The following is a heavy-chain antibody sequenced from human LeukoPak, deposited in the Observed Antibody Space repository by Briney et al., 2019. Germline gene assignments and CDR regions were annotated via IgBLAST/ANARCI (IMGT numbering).Heavy chain of an antibody. CDR3: ARHEGQGLDC. Sequence: SETLSLTCTVSGGSISSYYWSWIRQPPGKGLEWIGYIYYSGSTNYNPSLKSRVTISVDTSKNQFSLKLSSVTAADTAVYYCARHEGQGLDCWGQGTLVTVSS. CDR1: GGSISSYY. CDR2: IYYSGST. V-gene: IGHV4-59*08. J-gene: IGHJ4*02.